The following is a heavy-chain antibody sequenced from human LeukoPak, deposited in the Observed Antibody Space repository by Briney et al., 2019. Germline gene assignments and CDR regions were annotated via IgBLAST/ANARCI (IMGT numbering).Heavy chain of an antibody. CDR1: GGSFSGYY. CDR2: INHSGST. D-gene: IGHD6-13*01. Sequence: KASETLSLTCAVYGGSFSGYYLSWVRQPPGKGLEWIGEINHSGSTNYNPSLKSRVTISVDTSKNQFSLKLSSVTAADTAVYYCARVGSWYTHYFDYWGQGTLVTVSS. CDR3: ARVGSWYTHYFDY. V-gene: IGHV4-34*01. J-gene: IGHJ4*02.